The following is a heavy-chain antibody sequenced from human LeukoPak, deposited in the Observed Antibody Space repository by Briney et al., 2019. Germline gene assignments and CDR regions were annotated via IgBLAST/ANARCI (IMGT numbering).Heavy chain of an antibody. CDR2: IRYDGSNK. Sequence: PGGSLRLSCAASGFTFNNYGMHWVRQAPGKGLEWVTYIRYDGSNKYYADSVKGRFSISRDSPKKTLYLQMDNLRPEDTAVYYCARGGNGGTCTYWGQGTLVTVSS. V-gene: IGHV3-30*02. CDR1: GFTFNNYG. J-gene: IGHJ4*02. CDR3: ARGGNGGTCTY. D-gene: IGHD2-15*01.